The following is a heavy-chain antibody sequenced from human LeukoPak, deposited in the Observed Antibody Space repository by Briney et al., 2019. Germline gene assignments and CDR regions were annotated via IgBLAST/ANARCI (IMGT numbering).Heavy chain of an antibody. CDR3: ARPWILPMWWFDP. CDR2: IYYSGST. CDR1: GGSISSYY. V-gene: IGHV4-59*01. Sequence: SETLSLTCTVSGGSISSYYWSWIRQPPGKGLEWIGYIYYSGSTNYNPYLKSRVTISVDTSKNQFSLKLSSVTAADTAVYYCARPWILPMWWFDPWGQGTLVTVSS. J-gene: IGHJ5*02. D-gene: IGHD2-2*03.